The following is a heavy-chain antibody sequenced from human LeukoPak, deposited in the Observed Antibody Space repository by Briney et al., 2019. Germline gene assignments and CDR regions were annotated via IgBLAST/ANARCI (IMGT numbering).Heavy chain of an antibody. CDR3: AKDGVRGLLRLPFDY. D-gene: IGHD5-12*01. Sequence: GGSLRLSCAASGFTFSSYAMSWVRQAPGKGLEWVSAISGSGGNTYYADSVKGRFTISRDNSTNTLYLQMNILSAEDTAVYYCAKDGVRGLLRLPFDYWGQGTLVTVSS. J-gene: IGHJ4*02. CDR1: GFTFSSYA. CDR2: ISGSGGNT. V-gene: IGHV3-23*01.